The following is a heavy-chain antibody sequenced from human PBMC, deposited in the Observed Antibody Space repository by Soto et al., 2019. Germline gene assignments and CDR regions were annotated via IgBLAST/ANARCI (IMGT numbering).Heavy chain of an antibody. Sequence: QVQLVESGGGVVQPGRSLRLSCAASGFTFSSYGMHWVRQAPGKGLEWVAVIWYDGSNKYYADSVKGRFTISRDNSKNTLYLQMHSLRAEATAVYYCARDTARAMVRIYYGMDVWGQGTTVTVSS. CDR3: ARDTARAMVRIYYGMDV. CDR1: GFTFSSYG. D-gene: IGHD3-10*01. CDR2: IWYDGSNK. J-gene: IGHJ6*02. V-gene: IGHV3-33*01.